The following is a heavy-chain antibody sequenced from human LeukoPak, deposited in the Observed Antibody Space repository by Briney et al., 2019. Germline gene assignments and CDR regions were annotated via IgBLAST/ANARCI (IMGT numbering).Heavy chain of an antibody. CDR1: GGSMISYY. J-gene: IGHJ5*02. CDR3: ARDDRGFDL. CDR2: IDSSGDT. V-gene: IGHV4-4*07. D-gene: IGHD3-22*01. Sequence: SETLFLTCTVSGGSMISYYISWVRQSAGKGLEWIGGIDSSGDTNYNPSLGGRVTMSVDTSKNQFSLKLTSVTATDMGIYYCARDDRGFDLWGQGAQVTVSS.